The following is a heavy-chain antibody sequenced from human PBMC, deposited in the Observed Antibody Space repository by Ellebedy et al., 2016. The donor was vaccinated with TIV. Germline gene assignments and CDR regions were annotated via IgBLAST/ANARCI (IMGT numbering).Heavy chain of an antibody. J-gene: IGHJ4*02. D-gene: IGHD6-19*01. CDR1: GFTFSSYA. CDR3: AKGSQWLGRTCFDY. CDR2: ISGNGGRT. Sequence: PGGSLRLSCAASGFTFSSYAMSWVRQAPGKGLEWVSSISGNGGRTDCADSVKGRFTISRDNSNNSLYLQMNSLRAEDTAVYYCAKGSQWLGRTCFDYWGQGTLVTVSS. V-gene: IGHV3-23*01.